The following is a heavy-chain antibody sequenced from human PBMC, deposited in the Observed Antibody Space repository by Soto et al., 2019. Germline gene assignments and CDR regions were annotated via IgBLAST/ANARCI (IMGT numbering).Heavy chain of an antibody. CDR2: IYYSGST. CDR1: GGSISSYY. D-gene: IGHD3-10*01. Sequence: PSETLSLTCTVSGGSISSYYWSWIRQPPGKGLEWIGYIYYSGSTNYNPSLKSRVTISVDTSKNQFSLKLSSVTAADTAVYYCARDAVPGGSGSYYNWFDPWGQGTLVTVSS. J-gene: IGHJ5*02. CDR3: ARDAVPGGSGSYYNWFDP. V-gene: IGHV4-59*01.